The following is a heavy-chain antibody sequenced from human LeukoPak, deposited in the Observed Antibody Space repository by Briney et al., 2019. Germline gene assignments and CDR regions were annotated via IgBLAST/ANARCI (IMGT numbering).Heavy chain of an antibody. CDR3: AKDGGPLRQWLDY. CDR2: IRYDGSNK. D-gene: IGHD6-19*01. V-gene: IGHV3-30*02. CDR1: GFTFSSYG. Sequence: GGSLRLSCAASGFTFSSYGMHWVRQAPGKGLEWVAFIRYDGSNKYYADSVKGRFTISRDNSKNTLYLQMNSLRAEDTAVYYCAKDGGPLRQWLDYWGQGTLVTVSS. J-gene: IGHJ4*02.